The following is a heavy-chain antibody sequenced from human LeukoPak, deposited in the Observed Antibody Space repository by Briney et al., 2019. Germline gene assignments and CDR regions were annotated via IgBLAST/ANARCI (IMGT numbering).Heavy chain of an antibody. CDR2: IYYSGST. V-gene: IGHV4-30-4*08. J-gene: IGHJ6*03. CDR1: GGSISSGDYY. CDR3: ARLGYCDSSSCYLHYHYYMDV. D-gene: IGHD2-2*01. Sequence: SQTLSLTCTVSGGSISSGDYYWSWIRQPPGKGLEWIGYIYYSGSTYYNPSLKSRVTISVDTSKNQFSLKLSSVTASDTAVYYCARLGYCDSSSCYLHYHYYMDVWGKGTTVTVSS.